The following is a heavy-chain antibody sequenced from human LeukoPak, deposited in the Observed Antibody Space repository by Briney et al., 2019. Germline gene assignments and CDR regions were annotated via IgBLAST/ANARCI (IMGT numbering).Heavy chain of an antibody. V-gene: IGHV4-59*01. D-gene: IGHD2-2*01. CDR2: IYYSGST. CDR1: GGSISSYY. CDR3: AKESPRKYIVVVPAAPKAVAGTDDY. Sequence: SETLSLTCTVSGGSISSYYWSWIRQPPGKGLEWIGYIYYSGSTNYNPSLKGRVTISVDTSKNQFSLKLSSVTAADTAVYYCAKESPRKYIVVVPAAPKAVAGTDDYWGQGTLVTVSS. J-gene: IGHJ4*02.